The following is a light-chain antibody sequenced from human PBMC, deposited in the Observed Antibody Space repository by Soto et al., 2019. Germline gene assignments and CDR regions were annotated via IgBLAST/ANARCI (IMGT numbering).Light chain of an antibody. CDR1: QSVGPN. V-gene: IGKV3-15*01. CDR2: GVS. J-gene: IGKJ1*01. Sequence: EIVLTQSPDNLSVSPGESATLSCRASQSVGPNLVWYQQKFGQAPRLLIYGVSTRATGVPARFSGSGSGTEFTLTISRLEPEDFAVYYCQQYDRSPRTFGQGTKVEIK. CDR3: QQYDRSPRT.